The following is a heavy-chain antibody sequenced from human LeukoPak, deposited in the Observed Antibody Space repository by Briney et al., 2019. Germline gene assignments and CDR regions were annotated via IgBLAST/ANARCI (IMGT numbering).Heavy chain of an antibody. J-gene: IGHJ6*02. CDR2: IQDDGSVK. D-gene: IGHD1-1*01. CDR1: GFTFSKSW. V-gene: IGHV3-7*01. Sequence: GGSLRLSCAASGFTFSKSWMSLVRQAPGQRLEWVAAIQDDGSVKDYVDSVRGRFTISRDNAKNSLYLQMNSLRAEDTAVYYCATYTNWVAGDVWGQGTTVSVSS. CDR3: ATYTNWVAGDV.